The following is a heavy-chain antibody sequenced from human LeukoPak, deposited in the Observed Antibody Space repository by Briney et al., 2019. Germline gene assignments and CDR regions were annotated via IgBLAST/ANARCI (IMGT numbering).Heavy chain of an antibody. CDR3: AKGGMVRFLEWLLAFDP. D-gene: IGHD3-3*01. J-gene: IGHJ5*02. CDR2: ISGSGGST. CDR1: GFTFSSYA. Sequence: GGSLRLSCAASGFTFSSYAMSWVRQAPGKGLEWVSAISGSGGSTYYADSVKGRFTISRDNSKNTLYLQMNSLRAEDTAVYYCAKGGMVRFLEWLLAFDPWGQGTLVTVSS. V-gene: IGHV3-23*01.